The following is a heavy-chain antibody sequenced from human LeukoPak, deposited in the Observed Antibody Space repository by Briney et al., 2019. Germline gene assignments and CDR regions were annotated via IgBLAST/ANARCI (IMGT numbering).Heavy chain of an antibody. Sequence: GASVKVSCKASGYTFTGYYMHWVRQAPGQGLEWMGWINPNSGGTNYAQKFQGRVTMTRDTSISTAYMELSRLRSDDTAVYYCARERGHVFPRYCSGGSCGYYYYGMDVWGQGATVTVSS. CDR1: GYTFTGYY. J-gene: IGHJ6*02. CDR2: INPNSGGT. V-gene: IGHV1-2*02. D-gene: IGHD2-15*01. CDR3: ARERGHVFPRYCSGGSCGYYYYGMDV.